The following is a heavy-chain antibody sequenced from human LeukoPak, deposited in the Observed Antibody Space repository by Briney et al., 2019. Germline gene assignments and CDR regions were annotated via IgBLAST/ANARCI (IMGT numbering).Heavy chain of an antibody. CDR3: ASRNYYDSSGLLDY. J-gene: IGHJ4*02. Sequence: GGSLRLSCSASGFTFSVCAMSWVRQAPGKGLEWVSVIYSGGSTYYADSVKGRFTISRDNSKNTLYLQMNSLRAEDTAVYYCASRNYYDSSGLLDYWGQGTLVTVSS. D-gene: IGHD3-22*01. CDR2: IYSGGST. V-gene: IGHV3-53*01. CDR1: GFTFSVCA.